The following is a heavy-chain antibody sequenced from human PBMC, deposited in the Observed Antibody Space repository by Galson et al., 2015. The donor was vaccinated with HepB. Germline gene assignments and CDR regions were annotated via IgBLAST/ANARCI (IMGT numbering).Heavy chain of an antibody. CDR1: GGSISNFH. D-gene: IGHD3-3*01. CDR3: ARDRGHYEFWSGYYREPVTEFDY. V-gene: IGHV4-59*01. Sequence: LSLTCTVSGGSISNFHWSWIRQPPGKGLEWIGYIYYSGTTNHNPSLRSRVTMSVDTSKNQFSLQLSSVTATDTAIYYCARDRGHYEFWSGYYREPVTEFDYWGQGTLVTVAS. J-gene: IGHJ4*02. CDR2: IYYSGTT.